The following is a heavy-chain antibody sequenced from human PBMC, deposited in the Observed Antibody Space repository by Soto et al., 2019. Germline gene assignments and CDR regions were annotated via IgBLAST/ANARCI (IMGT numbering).Heavy chain of an antibody. J-gene: IGHJ4*02. V-gene: IGHV3-7*01. CDR3: AKNNRYCSSTNCFVFDY. Sequence: VQLVESGGGLVQPGGSLRLSCAASGFTFNNYWMSWVRQAPGKGLEWVANIKQDGSEKYYVDSVKGRFTISRDNAKNSLYLQMNSLRAEDTAVYYCAKNNRYCSSTNCFVFDYWGQGTLVTVSS. CDR1: GFTFNNYW. CDR2: IKQDGSEK. D-gene: IGHD2-2*01.